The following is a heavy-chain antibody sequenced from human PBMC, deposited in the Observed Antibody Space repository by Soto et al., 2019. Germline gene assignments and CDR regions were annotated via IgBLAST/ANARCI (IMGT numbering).Heavy chain of an antibody. V-gene: IGHV3-21*06. CDR3: ARVHLVRTSSYYCGMDV. D-gene: IGHD6-6*01. Sequence: GSLRLSCATSVFTFSNYRMNWVREGPGKGLEWVASISGSGKDTFYRDSVKGRFTISRDNAESSLVLQMNSLTVDDTAVYHCARVHLVRTSSYYCGMDVWGPGTTVTVSS. CDR1: VFTFSNYR. CDR2: ISGSGKDT. J-gene: IGHJ6*02.